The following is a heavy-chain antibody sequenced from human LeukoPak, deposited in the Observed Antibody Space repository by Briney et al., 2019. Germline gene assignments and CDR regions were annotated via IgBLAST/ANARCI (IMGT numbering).Heavy chain of an antibody. CDR2: ISGSGGST. CDR3: AKDRYSSSWYGSFDY. Sequence: GGSLRLSCAASGFTFSSYAMSWIRQAPGKGLEWVSAISGSGGSTYYADSVKGRFTISRDNSKNTLYLQMNSLRAEDTAVYYCAKDRYSSSWYGSFDYWGQGTLVAVSS. D-gene: IGHD6-13*01. CDR1: GFTFSSYA. J-gene: IGHJ4*02. V-gene: IGHV3-23*01.